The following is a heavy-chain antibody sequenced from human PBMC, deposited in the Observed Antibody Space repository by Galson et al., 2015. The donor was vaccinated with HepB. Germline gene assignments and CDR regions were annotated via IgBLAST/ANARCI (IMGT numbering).Heavy chain of an antibody. CDR1: GFTLSSYG. CDR3: AKVGAPGIHYFDY. J-gene: IGHJ4*02. CDR2: ISYDGSIK. V-gene: IGHV3-30*18. D-gene: IGHD3-3*01. Sequence: SLRLSCAASGFTLSSYGMHWVRQAPGKGLEWVAVISYDGSIKYYADSVKGRFTISRDNSKNTLYLQMDSLRPEDTAVYYCAKVGAPGIHYFDYWGQGTLVTVSS.